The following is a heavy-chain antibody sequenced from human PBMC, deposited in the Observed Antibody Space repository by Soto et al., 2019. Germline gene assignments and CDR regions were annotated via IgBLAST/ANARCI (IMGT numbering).Heavy chain of an antibody. D-gene: IGHD3-3*01. J-gene: IGHJ3*02. Sequence: QVQLVQSGAEVKKPGASVKVSCKASGYTFTSYDINWVRQATGQGLAWMGWMNPNSGNTGCAQKFQDRANMTRGTSISTSYREPGSLISEDTAGQYRAGVGVHGPIHDDAWDIWFEGGMVTVTS. CDR2: MNPNSGNT. CDR1: GYTFTSYD. V-gene: IGHV1-8*01. CDR3: AGVGVHGPIHDDAWDI.